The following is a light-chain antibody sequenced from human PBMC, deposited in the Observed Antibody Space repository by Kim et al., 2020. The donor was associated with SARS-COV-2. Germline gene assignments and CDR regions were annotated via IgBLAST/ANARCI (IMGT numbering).Light chain of an antibody. V-gene: IGKV3-20*01. CDR3: QQYDRSPNT. J-gene: IGKJ2*01. CDR1: QRISSTY. Sequence: LSPGERATPSCRASQRISSTYLAWYQHKPDQAPRLLIHGASSRATGIPHRFSGSWSGTDFTLTISRLEPEDFAVYYCQQYDRSPNTFGQGTKLEI. CDR2: GAS.